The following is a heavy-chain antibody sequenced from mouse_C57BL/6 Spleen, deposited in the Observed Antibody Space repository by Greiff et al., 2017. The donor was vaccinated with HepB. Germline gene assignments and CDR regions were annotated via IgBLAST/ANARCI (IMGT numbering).Heavy chain of an antibody. CDR3: ARGQAGFAY. Sequence: QVQLKESGPGLVQPSQSLSITCTVSGFSLTSYGVHWVRQSPGKGLEWLGVIWSGGSTDYNAAFISRLSISKDNSKSQVFFKMNSLQADDTAIYYCARGQAGFAYWGQGTLVTVSA. J-gene: IGHJ3*01. CDR1: GFSLTSYG. CDR2: IWSGGST. V-gene: IGHV2-2*01.